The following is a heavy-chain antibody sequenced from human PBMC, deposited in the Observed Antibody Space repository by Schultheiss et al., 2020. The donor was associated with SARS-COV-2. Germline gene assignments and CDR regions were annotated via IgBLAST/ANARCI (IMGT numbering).Heavy chain of an antibody. CDR2: INHSGST. J-gene: IGHJ6*03. CDR1: GGSFSGYY. V-gene: IGHV4-34*01. D-gene: IGHD2-2*01. CDR3: ARARANIGYCSSASCRSYYYYYMDV. Sequence: SETLSLTCAVYGGSFSGYYWSWIRQPPGKGLEWIGEINHSGSTNYNPSLESRVTISVDTSKNQFSLKLSSVTAADTAIYYCARARANIGYCSSASCRSYYYYYMDVWGKGTTVTVSS.